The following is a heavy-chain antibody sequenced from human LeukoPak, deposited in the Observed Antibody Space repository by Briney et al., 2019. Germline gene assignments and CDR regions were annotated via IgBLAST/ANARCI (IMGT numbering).Heavy chain of an antibody. D-gene: IGHD4/OR15-4a*01. CDR2: IYYSGST. CDR3: ARALTMAKYYYYYYMDV. Sequence: PSETLSLTCTVSGGSISSYYWSWIRQPPGKGLEWIGSIYYSGSTYYNPSLKSRVTISVDTSKNQFSLKLSSVTAADTAVYYCARALTMAKYYYYYYMDVWGKGTTVTVSS. CDR1: GGSISSYY. J-gene: IGHJ6*03. V-gene: IGHV4-59*12.